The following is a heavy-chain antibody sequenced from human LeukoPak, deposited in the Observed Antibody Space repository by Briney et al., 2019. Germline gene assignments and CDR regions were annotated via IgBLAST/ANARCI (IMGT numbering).Heavy chain of an antibody. CDR1: GFTFSRSA. V-gene: IGHV3-23*01. CDR3: AKSSRYGDYENFDY. J-gene: IGHJ4*02. D-gene: IGHD4-17*01. Sequence: PGGSLRLSCAASGFTFSRSAMSWVRQAPGKGLEWVSTISGSGGTTYYADSVKGRFTISRDNSKNTLYLQMSSLRAEDTAIYYCAKSSRYGDYENFDYWGQGTLVTVSS. CDR2: ISGSGGTT.